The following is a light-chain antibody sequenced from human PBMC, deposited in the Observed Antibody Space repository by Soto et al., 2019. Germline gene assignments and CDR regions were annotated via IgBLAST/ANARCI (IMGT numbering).Light chain of an antibody. J-gene: IGKJ2*01. Sequence: DIQMTQSPSSLSASVGVRVTITCRASQSISSYLNWYQQKPGKAPKLLIYAASSLQSGVRSRFSGSGAGTDFTLTISSLQPEDFATSDCQQSYSTPYTVGQGTKLEIK. CDR1: QSISSY. CDR3: QQSYSTPYT. V-gene: IGKV1-39*01. CDR2: AAS.